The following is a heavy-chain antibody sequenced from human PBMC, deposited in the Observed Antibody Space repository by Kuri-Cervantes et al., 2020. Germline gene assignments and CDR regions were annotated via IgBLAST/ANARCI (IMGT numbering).Heavy chain of an antibody. D-gene: IGHD1-26*01. Sequence: GESLKISCAASGFTFDDYTMHWVRQAPGKGLEWVAVISYDGSNKYYADSVKGRFTISRDNSKNTLYLQMNSLRAEDTAVYYCAREHIVGATTRYYFDYWGQGTLVTVSS. CDR1: GFTFDDYT. J-gene: IGHJ4*02. CDR3: AREHIVGATTRYYFDY. V-gene: IGHV3-30*03. CDR2: ISYDGSNK.